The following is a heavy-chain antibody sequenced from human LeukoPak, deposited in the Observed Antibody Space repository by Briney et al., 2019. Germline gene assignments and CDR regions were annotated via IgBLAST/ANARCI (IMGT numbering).Heavy chain of an antibody. J-gene: IGHJ5*02. CDR3: ARLGEVLIHWFDP. CDR2: IYYSGST. D-gene: IGHD3-10*01. Sequence: SETLSLTCTVSGGSISSSSYYWGWIRQPPGKGLEWIGSIYYSGSTYYNPSLKSRVTISVDTSKNQFSLKLSSVTAADTAAYYCARLGEVLIHWFDPWGQGTLVTVSS. CDR1: GGSISSSSYY. V-gene: IGHV4-39*01.